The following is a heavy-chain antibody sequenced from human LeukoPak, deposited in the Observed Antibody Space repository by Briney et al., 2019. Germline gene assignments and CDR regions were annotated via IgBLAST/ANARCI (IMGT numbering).Heavy chain of an antibody. J-gene: IGHJ5*02. CDR1: GFTFSTYG. D-gene: IGHD5-18*01. CDR2: ISGSGSST. Sequence: GGSLRLSCAASGFTFSTYGMTWVRQAPGKGLEWVSAISGSGSSTYYADSVKGRFTISRDNSKNTLYLQMNSLRAEDTAVYYCAAVDVDTAFPWGQGTLVTVSS. CDR3: AAVDVDTAFP. V-gene: IGHV3-23*01.